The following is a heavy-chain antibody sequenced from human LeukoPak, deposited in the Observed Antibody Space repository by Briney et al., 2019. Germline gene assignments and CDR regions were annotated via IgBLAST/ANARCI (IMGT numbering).Heavy chain of an antibody. V-gene: IGHV1-18*01. Sequence: GASVKVSCKASGYTFTSYGISWVRQAPGQGLEWMGWISAYNGNTNCAQKLQGRVTMTTDTSTSTAYMELSSLRSEDTAVYYCARWSGRTDVDAFDIWGQGTMVTVSS. CDR3: ARWSGRTDVDAFDI. D-gene: IGHD1-14*01. CDR2: ISAYNGNT. J-gene: IGHJ3*02. CDR1: GYTFTSYG.